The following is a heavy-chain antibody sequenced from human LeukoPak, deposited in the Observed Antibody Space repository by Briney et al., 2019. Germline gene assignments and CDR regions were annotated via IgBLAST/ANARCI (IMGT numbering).Heavy chain of an antibody. CDR2: IYYSGST. CDR1: GGSISSYY. CDR3: ARDFWSPPYGMDV. Sequence: PSETLSLTCTVSGGSISSYYWSWIRQPPGKGLEWIGYIYYSGSTNYNPSLKSRVTISVDTSKNQFSLKLSSVTAADTAVYYCARDFWSPPYGMDVWGQGTTVTVSS. J-gene: IGHJ6*02. D-gene: IGHD3-3*01. V-gene: IGHV4-59*12.